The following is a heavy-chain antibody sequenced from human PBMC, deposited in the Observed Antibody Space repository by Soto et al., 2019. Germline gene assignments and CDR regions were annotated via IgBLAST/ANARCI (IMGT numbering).Heavy chain of an antibody. D-gene: IGHD3-10*01. CDR3: ARFYMVRGVMGAFDI. J-gene: IGHJ3*02. V-gene: IGHV4-31*03. CDR1: GGSISSGGYY. CDR2: IYYSGST. Sequence: SETLSLTCTVSGGSISSGGYYWSWIRQHPGKGLEWIGYIYYSGSTYYNPSLKSRVTISVDTPKNQFSLKLSSVTAADTAVYYCARFYMVRGVMGAFDIWGQGTMVTVSS.